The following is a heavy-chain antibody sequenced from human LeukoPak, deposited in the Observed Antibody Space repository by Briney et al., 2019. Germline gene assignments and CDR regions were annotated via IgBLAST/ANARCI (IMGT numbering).Heavy chain of an antibody. CDR1: GYTFTSYG. CDR3: ASTIHCGGDGPFEY. CDR2: ISAYNGNT. Sequence: ASVKVSCKASGYTFTSYGISWVRQAPGQGLEWMGWISAYNGNTNYAQKLQGRVTMTTDTSTSTAYMELRSLRSDDTAVYYCASTIHCGGDGPFEYWGQGTLVTVSS. D-gene: IGHD2-21*02. V-gene: IGHV1-18*01. J-gene: IGHJ4*02.